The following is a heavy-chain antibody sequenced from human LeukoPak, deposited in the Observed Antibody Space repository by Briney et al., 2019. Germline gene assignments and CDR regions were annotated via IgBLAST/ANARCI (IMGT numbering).Heavy chain of an antibody. CDR3: AREKVITMVREIDY. CDR2: ISAYNYNT. V-gene: IGHV1-18*01. D-gene: IGHD3-10*01. CDR1: VYTFTSHG. Sequence: ASEKVSCKTSVYTFTSHGISGVRQAPGQALEGMGMISAYNYNTNYTQKPERRDTMHTHTYKSTAHRDQRSLRSDDTAVYYCAREKVITMVREIDYWGQGTLVTVSS. J-gene: IGHJ4*02.